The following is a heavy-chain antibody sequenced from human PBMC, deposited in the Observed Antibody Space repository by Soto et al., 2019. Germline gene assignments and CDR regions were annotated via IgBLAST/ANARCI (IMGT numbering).Heavy chain of an antibody. D-gene: IGHD6-19*01. Sequence: ASVKVSCKASGYTFIKYGMHWVRQAPGQRLEWMGWINAGSGHTKYSQKFQGGVTITRDTSASTAYMDLSSLRSEDTAVYYCARSSAGYSSGWYPGDYYYYGMDIWGQGTTVTVSS. V-gene: IGHV1-3*01. CDR2: INAGSGHT. CDR1: GYTFIKYG. CDR3: ARSSAGYSSGWYPGDYYYYGMDI. J-gene: IGHJ6*02.